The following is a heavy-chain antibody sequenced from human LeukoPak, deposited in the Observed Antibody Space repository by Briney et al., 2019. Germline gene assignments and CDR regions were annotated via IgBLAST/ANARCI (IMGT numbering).Heavy chain of an antibody. CDR3: ARRPGRAYYYYGMDV. V-gene: IGHV3-53*01. D-gene: IGHD1-26*01. CDR2: IYSGGST. Sequence: GGSLRLSCAASGFTVSSNYMSWVRQAPGKGLEWVSVIYSGGSTYYADSVKGRFTISRDNSKNTLYLQMNSLRAEGTAVYYCARRPGRAYYYYGMDVWGQGTTVTVSS. CDR1: GFTVSSNY. J-gene: IGHJ6*02.